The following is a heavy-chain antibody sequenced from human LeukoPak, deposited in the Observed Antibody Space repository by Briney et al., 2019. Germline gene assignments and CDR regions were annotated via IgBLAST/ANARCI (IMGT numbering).Heavy chain of an antibody. V-gene: IGHV6-1*01. J-gene: IGHJ5*02. CDR3: ARGGAGWYVSVFDP. Sequence: SQTLSLTCAISGDSVSNNGASGNWIRQSPSRGLEWLGRTYYRTRWYFDYAVSVRSRATINPDTSENQFSLQLESVTPEDTAVYYCARGGAGWYVSVFDPWGQGTLVTVSS. CDR2: TYYRTRWYF. CDR1: GDSVSNNGAS. D-gene: IGHD6-19*01.